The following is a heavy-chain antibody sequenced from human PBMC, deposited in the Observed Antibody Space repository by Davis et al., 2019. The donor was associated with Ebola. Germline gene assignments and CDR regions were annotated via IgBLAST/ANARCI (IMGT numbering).Heavy chain of an antibody. CDR1: GGSINRRNYY. V-gene: IGHV4-39*01. CDR3: AGDPGGTFDP. J-gene: IGHJ5*02. D-gene: IGHD6-13*01. Sequence: PSETLSLTCTVSGGSINRRNYYWGWIRRPPGKGLEWIGRFSFGGGTTTYNEFFKSRATMSVDTSKNQLYLRLRSVTAADTAIYYCAGDPGGTFDPWGQGTLVTVSS. CDR2: FSFGGGTT.